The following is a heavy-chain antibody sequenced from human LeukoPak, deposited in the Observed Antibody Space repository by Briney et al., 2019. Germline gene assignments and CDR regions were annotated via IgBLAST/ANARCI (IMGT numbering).Heavy chain of an antibody. V-gene: IGHV1-8*02. CDR2: MNPNSGNT. D-gene: IGHD6-13*01. J-gene: IGHJ4*02. CDR3: ARVERAAAGTGLGY. CDR1: GYTFTSYD. Sequence: VASVKVSCKASGYTFTSYDINWVQQATGQGLEWMGWMNPNSGNTGYAQKFQGRVTMTRNTSISTAYMELSSLRSEDTAVYYCARVERAAAGTGLGYWGQGTLVTVSS.